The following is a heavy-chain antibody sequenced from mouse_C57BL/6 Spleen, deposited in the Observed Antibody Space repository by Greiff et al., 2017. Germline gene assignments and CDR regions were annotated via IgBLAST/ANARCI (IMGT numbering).Heavy chain of an antibody. J-gene: IGHJ3*01. CDR2: IDPSDSST. D-gene: IGHD2-3*01. V-gene: IGHV1-69*01. Sequence: QVQLQQPGAELVMPGASVKLSCKASGYTFTSYWMHWVKQRPGQGLEWIGEIDPSDSSTNYNQKFKGKATLTVDKSSSTAYMQLSSLTSEDSAVYYCARSGDGYGFAYWGQGTLVTVSA. CDR3: ARSGDGYGFAY. CDR1: GYTFTSYW.